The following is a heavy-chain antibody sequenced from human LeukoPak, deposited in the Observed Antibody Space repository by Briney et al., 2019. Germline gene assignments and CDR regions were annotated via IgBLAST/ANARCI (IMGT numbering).Heavy chain of an antibody. CDR2: INPSGGST. Sequence: ASVKVSCKASGYTFTNYYMHWVRQAPGQGLEWMGIINPSGGSTSYAQKFRGRVTKTSDTSTSTVYMELRSLRSEDTAVYYCARGGFGLGVGSTKGLNWLDPWGQGTLVTVSS. CDR3: ARGGFGLGVGSTKGLNWLDP. J-gene: IGHJ5*02. D-gene: IGHD1-26*01. CDR1: GYTFTNYY. V-gene: IGHV1-46*01.